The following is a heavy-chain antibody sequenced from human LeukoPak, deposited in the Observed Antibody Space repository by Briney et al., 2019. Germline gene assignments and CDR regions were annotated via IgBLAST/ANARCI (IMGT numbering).Heavy chain of an antibody. CDR3: ARDTRLYSSGWIFFDY. Sequence: SETLSLTCAVYGGSFSGYYWSWIRQPPGKGLEWIGYIYYSGSTNYNPSLKSRVTISVDTSKNQFSLKLSSVTAADTAVYYCARDTRLYSSGWIFFDYWGQGTLVTVSS. D-gene: IGHD6-19*01. V-gene: IGHV4-59*01. CDR2: IYYSGST. J-gene: IGHJ4*02. CDR1: GGSFSGYY.